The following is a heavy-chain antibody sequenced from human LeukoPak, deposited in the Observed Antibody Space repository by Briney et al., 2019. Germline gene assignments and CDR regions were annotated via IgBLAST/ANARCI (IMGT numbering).Heavy chain of an antibody. D-gene: IGHD4-17*01. V-gene: IGHV1-69*01. CDR1: GGTFSSYA. J-gene: IGHJ6*04. CDR3: ARGPTVTTKPYYYYGMDV. Sequence: SVKVSCKASGGTFSSYAISWVRQAPGQGLEWMGGIIPIFGTANYAQKFQGRVTITADESASTAYMELSSLRSEDTAVYYCARGPTVTTKPYYYYGMDVWGKGATVTVSS. CDR2: IIPIFGTA.